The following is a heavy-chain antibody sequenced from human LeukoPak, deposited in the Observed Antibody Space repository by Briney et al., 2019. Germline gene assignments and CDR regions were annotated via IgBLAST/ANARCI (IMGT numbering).Heavy chain of an antibody. CDR1: GYTFTSYG. V-gene: IGHV1-18*01. CDR3: AREYYYDSSGYFFDY. D-gene: IGHD3-22*01. CDR2: ISAYNGNT. J-gene: IGHJ4*02. Sequence: ASVKVSCKASGYTFTSYGISWVRQAPGQGLEWMRWISAYNGNTNYAQKLQGRVTMTTDTSTSTAYMELRSLRSDDTAVYYCAREYYYDSSGYFFDYWGQGTLVTVSS.